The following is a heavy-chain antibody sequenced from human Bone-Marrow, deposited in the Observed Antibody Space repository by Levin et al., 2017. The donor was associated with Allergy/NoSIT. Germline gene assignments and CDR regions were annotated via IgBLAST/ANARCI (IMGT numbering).Heavy chain of an antibody. Sequence: SCAASGFTFSSHAMSWVRQAPGKGLEWVSAISLSGGTTHYSDSVKGRFTVSRDNSKNTLDLQMNSLRAEDTAVYYCARGWELLSWGQGTLVTVSS. V-gene: IGHV3-23*01. J-gene: IGHJ4*02. CDR3: ARGWELLS. D-gene: IGHD1-26*01. CDR1: GFTFSSHA. CDR2: ISLSGGTT.